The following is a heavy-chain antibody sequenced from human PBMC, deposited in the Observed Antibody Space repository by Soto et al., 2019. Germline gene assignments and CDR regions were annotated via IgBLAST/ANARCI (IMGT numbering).Heavy chain of an antibody. CDR1: GDSISNSRFY. V-gene: IGHV4-39*01. D-gene: IGHD3-22*01. CDR3: ARDFFDSSDYTTNWFDP. Sequence: SETLSLTCSVSGDSISNSRFYWAWILQPPGEGLEWIGSIYHTGNAYYNPSLKSRVTISVDTSNNQFSLKLTSVTAADAALYYCARDFFDSSDYTTNWFDPWGQGTLVTVSS. CDR2: IYHTGNA. J-gene: IGHJ5*02.